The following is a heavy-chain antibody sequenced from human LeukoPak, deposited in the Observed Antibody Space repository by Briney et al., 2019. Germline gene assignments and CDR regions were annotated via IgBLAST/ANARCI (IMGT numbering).Heavy chain of an antibody. V-gene: IGHV1-69*04. Sequence: ASVKVSCKASGGTFSSYAISWVRQAPGQGLEWMGRIIPILGIANYAQKFQGRVTITADKSTSTAYMELSSLRSEDTAVYYCARSATVVKQFDYWGQGTLVTVSS. CDR3: ARSATVVKQFDY. J-gene: IGHJ4*02. CDR2: IIPILGIA. D-gene: IGHD4-23*01. CDR1: GGTFSSYA.